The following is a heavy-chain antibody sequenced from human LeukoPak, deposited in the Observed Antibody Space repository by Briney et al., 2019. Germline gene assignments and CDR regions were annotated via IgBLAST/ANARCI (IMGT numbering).Heavy chain of an antibody. V-gene: IGHV1-18*01. CDR1: GYTFTSYG. J-gene: IGHJ4*02. D-gene: IGHD3-3*01. CDR2: ISAYNGNT. CDR3: ARENSITIFRVVTPAFDY. Sequence: GASVKVSCKASGYTFTSYGISWVRQAPGQRLEWMGWISAYNGNTNYAQKLQGRVTMTTDTSTSTAYMELRSLRSDDTAVYYCARENSITIFRVVTPAFDYWGQGTLVTVSS.